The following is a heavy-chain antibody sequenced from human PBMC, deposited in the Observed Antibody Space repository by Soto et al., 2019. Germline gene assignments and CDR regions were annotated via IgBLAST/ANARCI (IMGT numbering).Heavy chain of an antibody. CDR1: GFTFSSYG. V-gene: IGHV3-33*01. CDR3: ARDSRYSSGWNPLDY. J-gene: IGHJ4*02. CDR2: IWYDGSNK. D-gene: IGHD6-19*01. Sequence: GGSLRLSCAASGFTFSSYGMHWVRQAPGKGLEWVAVIWYDGSNKYYADSVKGRFTISRDNSKNTLYLQMNSLRAEDTAVYYCARDSRYSSGWNPLDYWGQGTLVTVYS.